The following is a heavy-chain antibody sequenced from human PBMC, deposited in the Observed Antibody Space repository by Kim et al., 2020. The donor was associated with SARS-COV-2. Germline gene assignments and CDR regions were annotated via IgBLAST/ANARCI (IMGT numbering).Heavy chain of an antibody. Sequence: SETLSLTCTVSGGSISSSSYYWGWIRQPPGKGLEWIGSIYYSGSTYYNPSLKSRVTISVDTSKNQFSLKLSSVTAADTAVYYCARQPTLSPVVTAPYWYFDLWGRGTLVTVSS. J-gene: IGHJ2*01. CDR2: IYYSGST. V-gene: IGHV4-39*01. CDR1: GGSISSSSYY. D-gene: IGHD2-21*02. CDR3: ARQPTLSPVVTAPYWYFDL.